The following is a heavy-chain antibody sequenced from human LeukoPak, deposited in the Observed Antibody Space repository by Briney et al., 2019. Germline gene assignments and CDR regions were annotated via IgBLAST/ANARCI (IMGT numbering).Heavy chain of an antibody. CDR3: ARRQGDAFDI. CDR2: IWYDESNK. CDR1: GFSFSTYG. V-gene: IGHV3-33*01. Sequence: GGSLRLSCAASGFSFSTYGMHWVRQAPGKGLDWVALIWYDESNKYYADSVKGRFTISRDNSKNTLYLQMNSLRVEDTAVYYCARRQGDAFDIWGQGTMVTVSS. J-gene: IGHJ3*02.